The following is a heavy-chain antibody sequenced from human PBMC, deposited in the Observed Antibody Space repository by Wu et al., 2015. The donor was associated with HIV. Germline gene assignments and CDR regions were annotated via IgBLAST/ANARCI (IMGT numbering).Heavy chain of an antibody. J-gene: IGHJ6*02. Sequence: QVQLVQSGAEMKKPGASVKVSCETSGYRFTTYYMQWVRQAPGQGLEWMGWLNPNYGTAGYAQKFQGRVTMTRNTSISTAYMELSSLRSEDTAVYYCARMIKYYYDHERNYYYCGVDVWGQGTTVTVSS. CDR2: LNPNYGTA. CDR3: ARMIKYYYDHERNYYYCGVDV. V-gene: IGHV1-8*02. D-gene: IGHD3-22*01. CDR1: GYRFTTYY.